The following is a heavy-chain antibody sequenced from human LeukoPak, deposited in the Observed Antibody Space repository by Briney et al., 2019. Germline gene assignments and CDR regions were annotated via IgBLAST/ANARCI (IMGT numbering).Heavy chain of an antibody. J-gene: IGHJ4*02. V-gene: IGHV3-74*01. CDR2: ITSDASSA. CDR1: GFTFSNYW. Sequence: QPGGSLRLSCAASGFTFSNYWMNWVRQAPGKGLVWVSRITSDASSAAYADSVKGGFTVSRDNAKNTLYLQMNSLRAEDTAVYYCTRDYDIAWGQGTLVTVSS. CDR3: TRDYDIA. D-gene: IGHD3-9*01.